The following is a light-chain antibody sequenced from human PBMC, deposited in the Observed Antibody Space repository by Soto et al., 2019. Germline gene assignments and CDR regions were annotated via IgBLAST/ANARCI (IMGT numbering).Light chain of an antibody. J-gene: IGKJ1*01. CDR1: QSVSSS. Sequence: VVLTQSPATLSLSPGKRATLSCRASQSVSSSLAWYQQKPGQAPRLLISDASTRATGIPARFSGSGSGTDFTLTISSLEPEDFAVYYCQQRSNWPPWTFGQGTKVDIK. CDR3: QQRSNWPPWT. V-gene: IGKV3-11*01. CDR2: DAS.